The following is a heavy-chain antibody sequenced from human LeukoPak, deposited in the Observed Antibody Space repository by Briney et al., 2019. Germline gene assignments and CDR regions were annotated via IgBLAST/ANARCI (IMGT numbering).Heavy chain of an antibody. J-gene: IGHJ4*02. CDR2: IIPIFGTA. CDR1: GGTFSSYA. Sequence: SVKVSCKASGGTFSSYAISWVRQAPGQGLEWMGGIIPIFGTANYAQKFQGRVTITADESTSTAYMELSSLRSEDTAVYYCARPRRDGSPFDFWGQGTLVTVSS. CDR3: ARPRRDGSPFDF. D-gene: IGHD5-24*01. V-gene: IGHV1-69*13.